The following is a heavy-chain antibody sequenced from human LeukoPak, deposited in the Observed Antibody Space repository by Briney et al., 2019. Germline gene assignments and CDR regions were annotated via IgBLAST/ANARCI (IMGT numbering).Heavy chain of an antibody. J-gene: IGHJ4*02. D-gene: IGHD3-22*01. Sequence: PSETLSLTCTVSGDSINSAYWSWIRQSPGKGLEWIAYIYYTGISDYNPSLKSRVTISVDTSKNQFSLKLRSVTAADTAVYYCARLVVGYYDSSGLDYWGQGTLVTVSS. V-gene: IGHV4-59*01. CDR1: GDSINSAY. CDR3: ARLVVGYYDSSGLDY. CDR2: IYYTGIS.